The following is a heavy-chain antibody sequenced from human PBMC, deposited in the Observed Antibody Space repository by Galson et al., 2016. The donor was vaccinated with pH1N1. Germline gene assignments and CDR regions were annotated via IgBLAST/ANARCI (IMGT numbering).Heavy chain of an antibody. Sequence: SETLSLTCTLSGGSISGYFWSWIRQPPGKGLEWIGHVYDGVATDYNTSLKSRVTISADTSKNQVSLKLRSVTAADTAVYYCATYRGSVVDAFEIWGQGTMVTVSS. D-gene: IGHD4-23*01. CDR3: ATYRGSVVDAFEI. V-gene: IGHV4-59*08. J-gene: IGHJ3*02. CDR1: GGSISGYF. CDR2: VYDGVAT.